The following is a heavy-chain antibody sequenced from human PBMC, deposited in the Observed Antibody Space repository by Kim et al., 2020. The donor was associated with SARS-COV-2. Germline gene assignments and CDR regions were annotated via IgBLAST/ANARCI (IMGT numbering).Heavy chain of an antibody. CDR3: AKGGITMVRGVFGERDYYYGMDV. D-gene: IGHD3-10*01. J-gene: IGHJ6*02. CDR1: GFTFDDYA. V-gene: IGHV3-9*01. CDR2: ISWNSGSI. Sequence: GGSLRLSCAASGFTFDDYAMHWVRQAPGKGLEWVSGISWNSGSIGYADSVKGRFTISRDNAKNSLYLQMNSLRAEDTALYYCAKGGITMVRGVFGERDYYYGMDVWGQGTTVTVSS.